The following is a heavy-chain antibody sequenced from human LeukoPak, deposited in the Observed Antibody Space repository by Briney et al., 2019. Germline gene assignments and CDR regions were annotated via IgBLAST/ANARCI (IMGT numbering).Heavy chain of an antibody. CDR2: IKQDGSEK. Sequence: GGSLRLSCAASGFTFSSYAMHWVRQAPGKGLEWVANIKQDGSEKYYVDSVKGRFTISRDNAKNSLYLQMNSLRAEDTAVYYCARVGSIFGVVIDYWGQGTLVTVSS. J-gene: IGHJ4*02. V-gene: IGHV3-7*03. CDR3: ARVGSIFGVVIDY. D-gene: IGHD3-3*01. CDR1: GFTFSSYA.